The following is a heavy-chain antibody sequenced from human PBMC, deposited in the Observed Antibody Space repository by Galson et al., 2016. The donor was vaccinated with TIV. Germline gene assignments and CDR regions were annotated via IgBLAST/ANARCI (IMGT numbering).Heavy chain of an antibody. V-gene: IGHV3-23*05. CDR1: GFTFGSYA. Sequence: SLRLSCAGTGFTFGSYAMSWVRLAPGKGLEWVSSISSSGSTTYSADSVKGRFTISRDNSKKTLSLQVNSLGADDTAIYYCVKHVAGAAPPARFDSWGQGTNPGVDTRQTVRLQVNSVAAGEPSIEYWAQRVAGWARPGGFGSWGQGTLVTVSS. J-gene: IGHJ4*02. CDR2: ISSSGSTT. D-gene: IGHD1/OR15-1a*01. CDR3: VKHVAGAAPPARFDSWGQGTNPGVDTRQTVRLQVNSVAAGEPSIEYWAQRVAGWARPGGFGS.